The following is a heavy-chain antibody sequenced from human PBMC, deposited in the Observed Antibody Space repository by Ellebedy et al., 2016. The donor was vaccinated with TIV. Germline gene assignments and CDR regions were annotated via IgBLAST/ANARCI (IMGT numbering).Heavy chain of an antibody. CDR2: FYTSGST. CDR1: GGSISSGRYY. CDR3: ARGHSDCSCGSCYPTSWFDP. V-gene: IGHV4-61*02. Sequence: SETLSLXCTVSGGSISSGRYYWSWIRQPAGKGLEWIGRFYTSGSTDYNPSLKRRVTVSVDTSKNQFFLKLSSLTAADTAVYYCARGHSDCSCGSCYPTSWFDPWGQGTLVTVSS. D-gene: IGHD2-15*01. J-gene: IGHJ5*02.